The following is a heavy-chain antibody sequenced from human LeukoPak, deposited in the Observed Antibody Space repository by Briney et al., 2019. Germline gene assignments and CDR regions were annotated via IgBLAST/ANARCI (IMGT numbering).Heavy chain of an antibody. Sequence: GGSVRLSCAESGFTFSSYGMHWVRQAPGKGLEWVAVIWYDGGNKYYADSVKGRFTISRDKSKNTLYLQMNSLRAEDTAVYYCARGTSGGYEGDYWGQGTLVTVSS. CDR3: ARGTSGGYEGDY. V-gene: IGHV3-33*01. D-gene: IGHD1-1*01. J-gene: IGHJ4*02. CDR1: GFTFSSYG. CDR2: IWYDGGNK.